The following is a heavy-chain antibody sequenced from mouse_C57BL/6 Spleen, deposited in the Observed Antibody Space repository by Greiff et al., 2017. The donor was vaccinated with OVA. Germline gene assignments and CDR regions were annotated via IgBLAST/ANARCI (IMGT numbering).Heavy chain of an antibody. D-gene: IGHD1-1*01. CDR1: GYTFTDYN. CDR2: INPNNGGT. V-gene: IGHV1-22*01. J-gene: IGHJ4*01. CDR3: ARPRITTARAMDY. Sequence: EVQLQQSGPELVKPGASVKMSCKASGYTFTDYNMHWVKQSHGKSLEWIGYINPNNGGTSYNQKFKGKATLTVNKSSSTAYMELRSLTSEESAVYYCARPRITTARAMDYWGQGTPVTVSS.